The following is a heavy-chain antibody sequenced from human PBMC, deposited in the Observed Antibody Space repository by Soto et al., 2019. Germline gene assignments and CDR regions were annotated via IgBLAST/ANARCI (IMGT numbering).Heavy chain of an antibody. D-gene: IGHD2-15*01. V-gene: IGHV1-18*01. J-gene: IGHJ4*02. Sequence: QVQLVQSGAEVKKPGASVKVSCKASGYTFTSYGITWVRQAPGQGLEWMGWINAYNGKTQYAQKLQGRVTMTTDTSTGTACMEVRSFRSDDTAMYYCARVESVAEGKYYFDYWGQGTLVTVSS. CDR2: INAYNGKT. CDR3: ARVESVAEGKYYFDY. CDR1: GYTFTSYG.